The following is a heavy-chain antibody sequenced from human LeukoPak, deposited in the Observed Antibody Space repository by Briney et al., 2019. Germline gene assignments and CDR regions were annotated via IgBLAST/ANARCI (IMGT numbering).Heavy chain of an antibody. CDR1: GGSISSYY. J-gene: IGHJ4*02. D-gene: IGHD2-2*01. Sequence: PSETLSLTCTVSGGSISSYYWSWIRQPPGKGLEWIGYIYYSGSTNYNPSLKSRVTISVDTAKNQFSLKPSSVTAADTAVYYCARGRSLWYASWGQGTLVTVSS. CDR3: ARGRSLWYAS. V-gene: IGHV4-59*01. CDR2: IYYSGST.